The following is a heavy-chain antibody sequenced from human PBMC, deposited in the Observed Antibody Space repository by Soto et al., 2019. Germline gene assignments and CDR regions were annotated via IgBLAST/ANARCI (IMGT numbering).Heavy chain of an antibody. CDR1: GDTLSFYS. V-gene: IGHV1-69*04. D-gene: IGHD3-10*01. CDR2: VNPILSMS. J-gene: IGHJ4*02. Sequence: QVQLVQSGAEVKRPGSSVKVSCKASGDTLSFYSINWVRQARGLGLEWMGRVNPILSMSNYAQRFQGRVTMAADKSTSTAYMELSGLRSEDTAMYYCATSYGSGYRAFDYWGQGALVTVSS. CDR3: ATSYGSGYRAFDY.